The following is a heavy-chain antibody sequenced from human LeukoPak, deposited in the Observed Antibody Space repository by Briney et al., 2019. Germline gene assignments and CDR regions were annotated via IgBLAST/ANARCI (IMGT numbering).Heavy chain of an antibody. CDR2: IWYDGSNK. CDR1: GFTFSDYY. CDR3: ARDLYDSSGYSVNYYYYGMDV. V-gene: IGHV3-33*08. J-gene: IGHJ6*02. Sequence: GGSLRLSCAASGFTFSDYYMSWIRQAPGKGLEWVAVIWYDGSNKYYADSVKGRFTISRDNSKNTLYLQMNSLRAEDTAVYYCARDLYDSSGYSVNYYYYGMDVWGQGTTVTVSS. D-gene: IGHD3-22*01.